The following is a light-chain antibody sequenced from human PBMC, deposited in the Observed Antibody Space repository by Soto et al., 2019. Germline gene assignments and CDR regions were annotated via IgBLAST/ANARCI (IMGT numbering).Light chain of an antibody. J-gene: IGKJ1*01. Sequence: EIVLTQSPGILSLSPGERATLSCRASQSVSSNYLAWYQHKPGQAPRLLIYGASSRATGVPDRFSASGSGTDFSLTISRLEPEDFAVYYRQQYGTSPWTFGQGTKVDIK. CDR3: QQYGTSPWT. V-gene: IGKV3-20*01. CDR1: QSVSSNY. CDR2: GAS.